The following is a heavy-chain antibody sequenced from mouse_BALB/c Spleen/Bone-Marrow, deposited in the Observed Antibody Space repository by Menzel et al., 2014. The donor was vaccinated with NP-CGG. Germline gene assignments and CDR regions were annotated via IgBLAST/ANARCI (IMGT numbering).Heavy chain of an antibody. D-gene: IGHD1-1*01. J-gene: IGHJ1*01. Sequence: EVQLVESGGGLVKSGGLLKLSCAASGFTFSDYYMYWVRQTPEKRLEWVATISDGGSYTYYPDSVKGRFTVSRDNAKNNLYLQMSSLKSEDTAMYYSAREYGTSYDYYFDVWGAGTTVTGSS. V-gene: IGHV5-4*02. CDR1: GFTFSDYY. CDR2: ISDGGSYT. CDR3: AREYGTSYDYYFDV.